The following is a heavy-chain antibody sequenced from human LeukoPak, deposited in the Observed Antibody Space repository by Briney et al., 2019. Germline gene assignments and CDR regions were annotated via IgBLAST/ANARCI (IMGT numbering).Heavy chain of an antibody. CDR3: ARVAKERVGGVYYFDY. V-gene: IGHV3-23*05. J-gene: IGHJ4*02. CDR2: IESNGVNT. D-gene: IGHD1-1*01. Sequence: GGSLRLSCAASGFTFSSYAMSWVRQAPGKGLEWVSAIESNGVNTYYLASVKGRFTISRDNSKNTLYLQMNSLRAEDTALYYCARVAKERVGGVYYFDYWGQGTLVTVSS. CDR1: GFTFSSYA.